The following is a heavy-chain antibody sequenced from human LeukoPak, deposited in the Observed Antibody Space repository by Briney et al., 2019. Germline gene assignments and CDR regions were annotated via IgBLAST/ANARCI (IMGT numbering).Heavy chain of an antibody. Sequence: SETLSLTCTVSGGSISSGDYYWSWIRQPPGKGLEWIGYIYYSGSTYYNPSLKSRVTIPVDTSKNQFSLKPSSVTAADTAVYYCARFAYGDYEGAYYFDYWGQGTLVTVSS. J-gene: IGHJ4*02. CDR1: GGSISSGDYY. V-gene: IGHV4-30-4*01. CDR2: IYYSGST. CDR3: ARFAYGDYEGAYYFDY. D-gene: IGHD4-17*01.